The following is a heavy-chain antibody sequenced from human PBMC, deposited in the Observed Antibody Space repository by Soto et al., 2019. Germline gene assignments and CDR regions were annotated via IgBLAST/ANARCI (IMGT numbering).Heavy chain of an antibody. D-gene: IGHD5-12*01. Sequence: GGSLRLSCAASGFTFSSYSMNWVRQAPGKGLEWVSYISSSSSTIYYADSVKGRFTISRDNAKNSLYLQMNSLRAEDTAVYYCARPLVATYYYYMDVWGKGTTVTVSS. CDR3: ARPLVATYYYYMDV. CDR1: GFTFSSYS. J-gene: IGHJ6*03. CDR2: ISSSSSTI. V-gene: IGHV3-48*01.